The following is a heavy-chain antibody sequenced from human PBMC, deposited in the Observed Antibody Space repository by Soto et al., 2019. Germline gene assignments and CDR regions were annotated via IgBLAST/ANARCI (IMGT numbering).Heavy chain of an antibody. CDR1: GGSISSYY. CDR2: IYYSGST. D-gene: IGHD6-13*01. Sequence: SETLSLTCTVSGGSISSYYWSWIRQPPGKGLEWIGYIYYSGSTNYNPSLKSRVTISVDTSKNQFSLKLSSVTAADTAVYYCARHIETAYSSSWYGAPFDYWGQGTLVTVSS. J-gene: IGHJ4*02. V-gene: IGHV4-59*08. CDR3: ARHIETAYSSSWYGAPFDY.